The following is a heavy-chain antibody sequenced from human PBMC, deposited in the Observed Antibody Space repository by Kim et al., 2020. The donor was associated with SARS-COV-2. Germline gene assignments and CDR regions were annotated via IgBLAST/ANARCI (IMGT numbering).Heavy chain of an antibody. D-gene: IGHD3-10*01. V-gene: IGHV1-18*01. CDR3: ARDGPPLYGSGSYYPDY. J-gene: IGHJ4*02. CDR1: GYTFTSYG. Sequence: ASVKVSCKASGYTFTSYGISWVRQAPGQGLEWMGWISGYNGNTNYAQKLQGRVTMTTDTSTNTAYVELRSLRSDDTAVFFCARDGPPLYGSGSYYPDYWGQGTLVTVSS. CDR2: ISGYNGNT.